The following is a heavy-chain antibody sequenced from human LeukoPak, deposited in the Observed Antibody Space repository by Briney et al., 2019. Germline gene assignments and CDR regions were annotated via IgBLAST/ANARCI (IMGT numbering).Heavy chain of an antibody. V-gene: IGHV3-23*01. J-gene: IGHJ4*02. CDR3: AKELVYYDSSGYSGYYFDY. Sequence: GGSLRLSCAASGFTFSNYAMSWVRQAPGKGPEWVSAISGSGGSKYYADSVKGRFTISRDNSKNKLYLQMNSLRAEDTAVYYCAKELVYYDSSGYSGYYFDYWGQGTLVTVSS. CDR1: GFTFSNYA. D-gene: IGHD3-22*01. CDR2: ISGSGGSK.